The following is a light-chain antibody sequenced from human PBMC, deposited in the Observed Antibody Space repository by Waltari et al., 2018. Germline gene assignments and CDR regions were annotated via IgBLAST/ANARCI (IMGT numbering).Light chain of an antibody. Sequence: EIVLLQSPATLSVSPGGRATLSCRASQSVSGNLAWYQQKPGQPPSLLVYGVSTRAIGVPARFSGSGSGTDFTLIISSLQSEDIAVYFCQQYNNWPLTFGPGTKVETK. V-gene: IGKV3-15*01. CDR1: QSVSGN. J-gene: IGKJ1*01. CDR3: QQYNNWPLT. CDR2: GVS.